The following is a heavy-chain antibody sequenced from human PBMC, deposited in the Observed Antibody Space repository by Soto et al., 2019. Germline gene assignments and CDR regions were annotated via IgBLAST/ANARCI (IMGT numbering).Heavy chain of an antibody. Sequence: QVQLQESGPGLVKPSETLSLTCTVSGTSISNYYWNWIRQSPGKGLEWIGYIYSSGNSKYNPSLKSRVTISLDTSKNQFSLKLTSVTAADTAVYYCARRRFGELSDFDYWGQGALVTVS. CDR3: ARRRFGELSDFDY. CDR1: GTSISNYY. J-gene: IGHJ4*02. D-gene: IGHD3-10*01. V-gene: IGHV4-59*08. CDR2: IYSSGNS.